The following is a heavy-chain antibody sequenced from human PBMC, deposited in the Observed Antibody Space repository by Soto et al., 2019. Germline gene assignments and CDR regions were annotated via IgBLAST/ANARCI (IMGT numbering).Heavy chain of an antibody. CDR3: ATGSSLGAPR. CDR1: GFTFGHVW. J-gene: IGHJ4*02. V-gene: IGHV3-15*01. CDR2: IKSKTDGGTS. D-gene: IGHD3-16*01. Sequence: EVQLVESGGGLVKPGGSLRLSCAASGFTFGHVWISWVRQAPGKGLEWVGRIKSKTDGGTSDYAAPVKGRFTISRDDSKNTLYLQMNSLKAEDTAVYYCATGSSLGAPRWGQGTLVTLSS.